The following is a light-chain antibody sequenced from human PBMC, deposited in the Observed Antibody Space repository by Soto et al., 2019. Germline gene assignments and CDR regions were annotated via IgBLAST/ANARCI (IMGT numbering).Light chain of an antibody. V-gene: IGKV1-39*01. Sequence: GDRVILTCRDSQSISTWLAWYQQKPGKAPKLLIYAASNLQSGAPPRFSGSGSGTDFTLTIRSLQPEDVATYFCQQSYRTPITFGQGTRLEIK. J-gene: IGKJ5*01. CDR3: QQSYRTPIT. CDR1: QSISTW. CDR2: AAS.